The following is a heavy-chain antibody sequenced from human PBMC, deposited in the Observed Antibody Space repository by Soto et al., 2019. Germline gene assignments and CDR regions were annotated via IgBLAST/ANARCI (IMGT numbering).Heavy chain of an antibody. J-gene: IGHJ4*02. D-gene: IGHD4-17*01. CDR3: AREVGYGDFSAALRD. Sequence: GASVKVSCKASGGTFSSHSINWVRQAPGQGLEWMGGIVTLFGTANYAQNFQGRVTITADQSTSTVYMDLSSLRSDDTAVYYCAREVGYGDFSAALRDWGQGTLVTVSS. V-gene: IGHV1-69*13. CDR2: IVTLFGTA. CDR1: GGTFSSHS.